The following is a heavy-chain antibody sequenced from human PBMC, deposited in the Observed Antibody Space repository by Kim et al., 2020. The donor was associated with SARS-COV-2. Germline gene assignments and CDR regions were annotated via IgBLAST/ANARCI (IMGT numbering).Heavy chain of an antibody. D-gene: IGHD1-26*01. J-gene: IGHJ6*02. V-gene: IGHV3-30*18. Sequence: GGSLRLSCAASGFTFSSYGMHWVRQAPGKGLEWVAVISYDGSNKYYADSVKGRFTISRDNSKNTLYLQMNSLRAEDTAVYYCAKDQKWELYYCYGMDVWGQGTTVTVSS. CDR3: AKDQKWELYYCYGMDV. CDR2: ISYDGSNK. CDR1: GFTFSSYG.